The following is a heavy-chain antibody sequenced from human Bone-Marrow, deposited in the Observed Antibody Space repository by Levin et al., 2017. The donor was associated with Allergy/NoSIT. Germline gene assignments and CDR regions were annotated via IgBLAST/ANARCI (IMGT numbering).Heavy chain of an antibody. V-gene: IGHV3-21*01. D-gene: IGHD3-3*01. CDR2: ISSSSSYI. CDR1: GFTFSSYS. CDR3: ARTWTYYDFWSGSMNYFDY. J-gene: IGHJ4*02. Sequence: SCAASGFTFSSYSMNWVRQAPGKGLEWVSSISSSSSYIYYADSVKGRFTISRDNAKNSLYLQMNSLRAEDTAVYYCARTWTYYDFWSGSMNYFDYWGQGTLVTVSS.